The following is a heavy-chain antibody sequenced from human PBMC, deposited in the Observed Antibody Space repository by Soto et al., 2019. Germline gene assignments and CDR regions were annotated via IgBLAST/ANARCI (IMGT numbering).Heavy chain of an antibody. CDR3: ARDSYGYFTFDI. CDR1: GGTFSSYA. Sequence: GASVKVSCKASGGTFSSYAISWVRQAPGQGLEWMGGIIPIFGTANYAQKFQGRVTITADESTSTAYMELSSLRSEDTAVYYCARDSYGYFTFDIWGQGTMVTVS. CDR2: IIPIFGTA. V-gene: IGHV1-69*13. J-gene: IGHJ3*02. D-gene: IGHD5-18*01.